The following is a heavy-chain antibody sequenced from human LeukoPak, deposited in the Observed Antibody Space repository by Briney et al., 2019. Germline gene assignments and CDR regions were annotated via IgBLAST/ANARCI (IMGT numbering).Heavy chain of an antibody. CDR1: GFTFSSYW. CDR2: INTDGSST. D-gene: IGHD3-22*01. J-gene: IGHJ4*02. Sequence: GGSLRLSCAASGFTFSSYWMHWVRQAPGKGLVWVSRINTDGSSTSYADSVKGRFTISRDNAKNTLYLQMNSLIAEDTAVYYCARSYYYDSSGYPDYWGQGTLVTVSS. CDR3: ARSYYYDSSGYPDY. V-gene: IGHV3-74*01.